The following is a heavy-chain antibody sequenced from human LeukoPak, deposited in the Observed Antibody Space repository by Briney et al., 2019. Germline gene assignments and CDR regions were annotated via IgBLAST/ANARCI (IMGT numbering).Heavy chain of an antibody. D-gene: IGHD3-16*02. CDR3: ARGTITFGGVIVPGDAFDI. V-gene: IGHV1-2*06. CDR2: INPSSGGT. CDR1: GYTFTGYY. J-gene: IGHJ3*02. Sequence: GASVKVSCKASGYTFTGYYMHWVRQAPGQGLEWMGRINPSSGGTNYAQKFQGRVTMTRDTSISTAYMELSRLRSDDTAVYYCARGTITFGGVIVPGDAFDIWGQGTMVTVSS.